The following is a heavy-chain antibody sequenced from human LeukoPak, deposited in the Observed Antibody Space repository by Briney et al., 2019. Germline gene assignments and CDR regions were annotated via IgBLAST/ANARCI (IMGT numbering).Heavy chain of an antibody. J-gene: IGHJ3*02. CDR3: AREILRFDI. Sequence: ASVKVSCKASGYTFNSQGMNWVRQAPGQGLEWVGWINTDSGNPTYAQGFTGRFVFSLDSSVSTAYLQISNLMPQDSAKYYCAREILRFDIWGQGTTVTVSS. V-gene: IGHV7-4-1*02. CDR1: GYTFNSQG. CDR2: INTDSGNP.